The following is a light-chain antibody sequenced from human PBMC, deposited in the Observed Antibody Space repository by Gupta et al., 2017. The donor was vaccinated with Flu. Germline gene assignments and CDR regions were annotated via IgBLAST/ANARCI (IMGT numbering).Light chain of an antibody. Sequence: GDTVTITRRARQGISAWIACYQQRPGKAPKLLMSAASSLERGVPTRFSGSGSGTDFTLTCSRLQPEDSATYYCHRTDNFPWTFSQGTTGEI. J-gene: IGKJ1*01. CDR2: AAS. CDR1: QGISAW. CDR3: HRTDNFPWT. V-gene: IGKV1-12*01.